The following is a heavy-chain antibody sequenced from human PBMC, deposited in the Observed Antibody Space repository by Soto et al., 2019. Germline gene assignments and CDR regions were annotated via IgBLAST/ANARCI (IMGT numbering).Heavy chain of an antibody. J-gene: IGHJ6*02. Sequence: GGSLRLSCGASGFTVSSNYMSWVRQAPGKGLEWVSIIYSGGDTYYADSVKGRFTISRDNSKNTLYLQRNSLRDEDTAVYYCARDPAKELGLDVWGQGTTVTVSS. CDR3: ARDPAKELGLDV. CDR1: GFTVSSNY. CDR2: IYSGGDT. D-gene: IGHD1-7*01. V-gene: IGHV3-53*01.